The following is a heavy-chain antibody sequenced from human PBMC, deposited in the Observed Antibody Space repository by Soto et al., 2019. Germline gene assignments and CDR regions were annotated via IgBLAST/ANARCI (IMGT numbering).Heavy chain of an antibody. J-gene: IGHJ4*02. CDR3: ARDLPLYSSGWRLDY. Sequence: GGSLRLSCAASGFTFSSYGMHWVRQAPGKGLEWVAVIWYDGSNKYYADSVKGRFTISRDNSKNTLYLQMNSLRAEDTAVYYCARDLPLYSSGWRLDYWGQGTLVNVSS. V-gene: IGHV3-33*01. CDR2: IWYDGSNK. D-gene: IGHD6-19*01. CDR1: GFTFSSYG.